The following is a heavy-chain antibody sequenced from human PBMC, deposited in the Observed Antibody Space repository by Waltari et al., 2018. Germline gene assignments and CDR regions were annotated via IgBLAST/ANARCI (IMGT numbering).Heavy chain of an antibody. CDR1: GGSFSGYY. D-gene: IGHD3-10*01. V-gene: IGHV4-34*01. J-gene: IGHJ1*01. Sequence: QVQLQQWGAGLLKPSETLSLTCAVYGGSFSGYYWSWIRQPPGKGLEWIGEINHSGSTNYNPSLKSRVTISVDTSKNQFSLKLSSVTAADTAVYYCARGVPLRIGWFGLAFQHWGQGTLVTVSS. CDR3: ARGVPLRIGWFGLAFQH. CDR2: INHSGST.